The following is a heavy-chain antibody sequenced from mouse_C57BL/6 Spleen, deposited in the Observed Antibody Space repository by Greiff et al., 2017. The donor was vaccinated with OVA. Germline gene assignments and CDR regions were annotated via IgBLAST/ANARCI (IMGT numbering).Heavy chain of an antibody. D-gene: IGHD1-1*01. V-gene: IGHV2-5*01. CDR2: IWRGGST. J-gene: IGHJ4*01. CDR3: AYGSSYLYAMDY. Sequence: VQGVESGPGLVQPSQSLSITCTVSGFSLTSYGVHWVRQSPGKGLEWLGVIWRGGSTDYNAAFMSRLSITKDNSKSQVFFKMNSLQADDTAIYYCAYGSSYLYAMDYWGQGTSVTVSS. CDR1: GFSLTSYG.